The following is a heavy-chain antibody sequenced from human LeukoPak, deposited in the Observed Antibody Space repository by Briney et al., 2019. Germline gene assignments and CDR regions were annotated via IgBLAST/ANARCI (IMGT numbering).Heavy chain of an antibody. J-gene: IGHJ4*02. D-gene: IGHD2-8*01. CDR3: ASLIIGT. CDR1: GTSISGDY. CDR2: VYFTGNT. V-gene: IGHV4-59*08. Sequence: TSETLSLTCTVSGTSISGDYWSWIRQPPGKGLEWIGYVYFTGNTNYNPSLKSRVTISVDTSKNQFSLKLSSVTAADTAVYYCASLIIGTWGQGTLVTVSS.